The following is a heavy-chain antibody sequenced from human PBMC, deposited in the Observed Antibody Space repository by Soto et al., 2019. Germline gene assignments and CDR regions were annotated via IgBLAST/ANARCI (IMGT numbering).Heavy chain of an antibody. D-gene: IGHD2-2*03. CDR3: ARRATPMDIVVVPAAWGAFDI. J-gene: IGHJ3*02. CDR1: GGSISSGDYY. V-gene: IGHV4-39*01. CDR2: IYYSGST. Sequence: PSETLSLTCTVSGGSISSGDYYWGWIRQPPGKGLEWIGSIYYSGSTYYNPSLKSRVTISVDTSKNQFSLKLSSVTAADTAVYYCARRATPMDIVVVPAAWGAFDIWGQGTMVTVSS.